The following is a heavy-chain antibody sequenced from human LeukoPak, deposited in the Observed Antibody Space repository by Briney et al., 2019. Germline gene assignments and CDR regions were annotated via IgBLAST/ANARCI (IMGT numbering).Heavy chain of an antibody. V-gene: IGHV3-74*01. CDR1: GFIFSNAW. D-gene: IGHD2-15*01. CDR3: ARSNHCSGGSCYSAWFDP. J-gene: IGHJ5*02. CDR2: INSDGSST. Sequence: GGSLRLSCAASGFIFSNAWMSWVRQAPGKGLVWVSRINSDGSSTSYADSVRGRFTISRDNAKNTLYLQMNSLRAEDTAVYYCARSNHCSGGSCYSAWFDPWGQGTLVTVSS.